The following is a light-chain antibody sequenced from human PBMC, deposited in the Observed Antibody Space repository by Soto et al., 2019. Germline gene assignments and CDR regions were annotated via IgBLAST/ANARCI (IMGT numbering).Light chain of an antibody. CDR3: QQYNSYWYY. V-gene: IGKV1-5*03. CDR1: QSISNW. Sequence: DIQMTQSPSTLSASVGDRVTITCRASQSISNWLAWYQQKPGKAPKLLIYKASTVESGVPSSFSGSGSGTVFTLTISSLQPDDFATYFGQQYNSYWYYFGRGTKLDIK. CDR2: KAS. J-gene: IGKJ2*01.